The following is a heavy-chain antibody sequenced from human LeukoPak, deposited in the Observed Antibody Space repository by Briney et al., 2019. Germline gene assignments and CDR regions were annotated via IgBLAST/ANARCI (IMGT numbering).Heavy chain of an antibody. CDR3: AKRITVSAGYYLAS. J-gene: IGHJ4*02. Sequence: GGSLRLSCVGSGFSFSSFGMSWVRQAPGKGLECVSTISRGGSYTYFADSVKGGFTVSRDDSKSMHFLQMNSLRPEDTALYFCAKRITVSAGYYLASWGRGTLVTVSS. CDR2: ISRGGSYT. D-gene: IGHD6-19*01. V-gene: IGHV3-23*01. CDR1: GFSFSSFG.